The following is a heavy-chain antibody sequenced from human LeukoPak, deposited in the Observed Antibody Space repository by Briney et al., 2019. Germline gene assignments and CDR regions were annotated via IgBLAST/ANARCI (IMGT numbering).Heavy chain of an antibody. Sequence: GASLRLSCAASGITISSSAMSWVRQAPGKGLEWVSNVSGSGRGENTYYADSVKGRFTISRDNSKNTLILQMNSLRAEDTAVYYCAKSGYNRFDYWGQGILVTVSS. CDR3: AKSGYNRFDY. V-gene: IGHV3-23*01. CDR1: GITISSSA. J-gene: IGHJ4*02. D-gene: IGHD5-24*01. CDR2: VSGSGRGENT.